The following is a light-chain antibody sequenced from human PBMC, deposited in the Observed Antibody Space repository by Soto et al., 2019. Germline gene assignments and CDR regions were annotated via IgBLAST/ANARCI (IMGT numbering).Light chain of an antibody. J-gene: IGKJ1*01. CDR2: KAS. CDR1: QSISTS. Sequence: DIQMTQSPSTLSAFVGDRVTITCRASQSISTSLAWYQQKPGKAPKVLIYKASSLESGVPSRFSGSGSGTEFSLTISSLQPDDFATYYCQQYNYFWAFGQGTKVDI. V-gene: IGKV1-5*03. CDR3: QQYNYFWA.